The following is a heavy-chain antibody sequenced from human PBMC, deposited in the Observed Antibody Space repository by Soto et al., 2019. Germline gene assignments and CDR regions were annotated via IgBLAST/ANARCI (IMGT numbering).Heavy chain of an antibody. CDR1: GGSISSGDYY. J-gene: IGHJ4*02. CDR2: IYYSGST. Sequence: QVQLQESGPGLVKPSQTLSLTCTVSGGSISSGDYYWSWIRQPPGKGLEWIGYIYYSGSTYYNPSLKSRVTISVDTCKNHFSLKLSSVTVADTAVYSCARLYDSSGGGFDYCGQGTLVTVSS. CDR3: ARLYDSSGGGFDY. V-gene: IGHV4-30-4*01. D-gene: IGHD3-22*01.